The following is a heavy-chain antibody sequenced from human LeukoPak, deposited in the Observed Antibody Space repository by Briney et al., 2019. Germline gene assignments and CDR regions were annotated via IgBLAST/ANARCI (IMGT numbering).Heavy chain of an antibody. CDR2: IYYSGST. D-gene: IGHD6-19*01. V-gene: IGHV4-39*07. J-gene: IGHJ4*02. Sequence: SETLSLTCTVSGGSISSSSYYWGWIRQPPGKGLEWIGSIYYSGSTYYNPSLKSRVTISVDTSKNQFSLKLSSVTAADTAVYYCARDREVAVAGGADYWGQGTLVTVSS. CDR3: ARDREVAVAGGADY. CDR1: GGSISSSSYY.